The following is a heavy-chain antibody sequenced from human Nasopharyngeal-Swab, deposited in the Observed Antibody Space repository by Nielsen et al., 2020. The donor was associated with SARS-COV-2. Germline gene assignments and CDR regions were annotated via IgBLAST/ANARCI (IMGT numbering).Heavy chain of an antibody. J-gene: IGHJ4*02. D-gene: IGHD2-15*01. V-gene: IGHV4-31*02. Sequence: RQAPGKGLEWIGYIYYNGSTYYNPSLKSRVNISPDTSENQFSLKLSSVTAADTAVYYCASYLGYCSGGSCYSLFDYWGQGTLVTVSS. CDR2: IYYNGST. CDR3: ASYLGYCSGGSCYSLFDY.